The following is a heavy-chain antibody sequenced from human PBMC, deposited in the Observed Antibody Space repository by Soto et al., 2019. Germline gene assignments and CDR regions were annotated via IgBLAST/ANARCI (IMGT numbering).Heavy chain of an antibody. Sequence: DVQLVESGGGGIQPGGALRLSCAAFGLTVSGKKYMAWVRQAPGKGLEWVSGLYDVDGTYSADSVKGRFTTSGDSSKTIVYLQMDSLRPDDTAVYYCASWHLQEHAYDVWGQGTTVTVSS. J-gene: IGHJ3*01. D-gene: IGHD4-4*01. CDR1: GLTVSGKKY. CDR2: LYDVDGT. V-gene: IGHV3-53*01. CDR3: ASWHLQEHAYDV.